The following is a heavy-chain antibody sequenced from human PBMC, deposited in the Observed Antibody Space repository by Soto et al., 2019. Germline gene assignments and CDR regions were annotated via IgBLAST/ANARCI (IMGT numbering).Heavy chain of an antibody. J-gene: IGHJ3*02. CDR2: ISAYNGNT. V-gene: IGHV1-18*01. Sequence: ASVKVSCKASGYTFTSYGISWVRQAPGQGLEWMGWISAYNGNTNYAQKLQSRVTMTTDTSTSTAYMELRSLRSDDTAVYYCARDAADCSSTSCQGGEAFDIWGQGTMVTVSS. CDR3: ARDAADCSSTSCQGGEAFDI. D-gene: IGHD2-2*01. CDR1: GYTFTSYG.